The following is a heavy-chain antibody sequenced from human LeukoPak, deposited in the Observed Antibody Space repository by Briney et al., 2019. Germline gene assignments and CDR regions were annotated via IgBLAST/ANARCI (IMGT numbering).Heavy chain of an antibody. V-gene: IGHV4-4*07. Sequence: PSETLSLTCSVSSGSVNGYYWSWIRQPPGKGLEWIGRIYTSGSTNYNPSLKSRVIMSVDTSKNQFSLKLSSVTAADTAVYYCARDSRPKLPHWYFDLWGRGTLVTVSS. CDR3: ARDSRPKLPHWYFDL. J-gene: IGHJ2*01. CDR1: SGSVNGYY. CDR2: IYTSGST. D-gene: IGHD1-1*01.